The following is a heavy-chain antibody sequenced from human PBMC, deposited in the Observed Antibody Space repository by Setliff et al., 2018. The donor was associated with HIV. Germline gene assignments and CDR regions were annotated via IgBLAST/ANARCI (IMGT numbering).Heavy chain of an antibody. Sequence: LSLTCTVSGDSITSSSYYWGWIRQPPGKGLEWIGSIYYTGSTSYNPSLTSRVSISVDTSTSQFSLKLISVTAADTAVYYCARDRDRKDTTYVRFDYWGHGILVTV. CDR2: IYYTGST. J-gene: IGHJ4*01. V-gene: IGHV4-39*02. D-gene: IGHD4-17*01. CDR1: GDSITSSSYY. CDR3: ARDRDRKDTTYVRFDY.